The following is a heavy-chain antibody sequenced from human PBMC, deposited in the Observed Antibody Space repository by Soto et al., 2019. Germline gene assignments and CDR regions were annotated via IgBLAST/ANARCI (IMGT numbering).Heavy chain of an antibody. CDR2: IYYSGST. J-gene: IGHJ3*02. CDR3: ARDRGGYSGSYSDAFDI. CDR1: GGSISSYY. Sequence: SETLSLTCTVSGGSISSYYWSWIRQPPGKGLEWIGYIYYSGSTNYNPSLKSRVTISVDTSKNQFSLKLSSVTAADTAVYYCARDRGGYSGSYSDAFDIWGQGTMVT. D-gene: IGHD1-26*01. V-gene: IGHV4-59*01.